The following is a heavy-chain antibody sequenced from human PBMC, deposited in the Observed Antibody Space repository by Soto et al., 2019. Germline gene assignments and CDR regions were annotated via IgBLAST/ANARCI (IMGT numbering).Heavy chain of an antibody. V-gene: IGHV3-7*01. D-gene: IGHD3-9*01. CDR1: GFSFDSYR. CDR3: ARAKGYILGSDWSSRYYGLDV. CDR2: IKQDGSEK. J-gene: IGHJ6*02. Sequence: EMKMVQSGGGLVQPGGSLRLSCVGSGFSFDSYRMSWVRQAPGKGLEWVAHIKQDGSEKDYVASVEGRFTISIDNVKNSVFLQMSSLRAEDTAVFYCARAKGYILGSDWSSRYYGLDVWGQGTTVTVSS.